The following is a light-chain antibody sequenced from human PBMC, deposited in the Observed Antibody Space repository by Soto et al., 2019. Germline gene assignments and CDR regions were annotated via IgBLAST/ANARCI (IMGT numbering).Light chain of an antibody. CDR2: AAS. CDR3: HQTYSTPFT. J-gene: IGKJ3*01. CDR1: QSISTY. Sequence: DIQMTQSPSSLSASVGDRVTITCRASQSISTYLNWYQQKPGKAPNLLIYAASSLQSGVPLRFSGSGSRTDFPLTNSSLQPEDFATYYCHQTYSTPFTFGPGTKLDV. V-gene: IGKV1-39*01.